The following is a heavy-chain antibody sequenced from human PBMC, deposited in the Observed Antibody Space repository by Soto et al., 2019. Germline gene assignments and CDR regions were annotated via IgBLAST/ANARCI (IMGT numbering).Heavy chain of an antibody. V-gene: IGHV4-34*01. Sequence: QVQLQQWGAGLLKPSETLSLTCAVYGGSFSGYYWSWIRRPPGKGLEWIGEINHSGSTNYNPSLKSRVTISVDTSKNQFSLKLSSVTAADTAVYYCARGYCSVGSCYSGYWGQGTLVTVSS. CDR2: INHSGST. D-gene: IGHD2-15*01. CDR3: ARGYCSVGSCYSGY. J-gene: IGHJ4*02. CDR1: GGSFSGYY.